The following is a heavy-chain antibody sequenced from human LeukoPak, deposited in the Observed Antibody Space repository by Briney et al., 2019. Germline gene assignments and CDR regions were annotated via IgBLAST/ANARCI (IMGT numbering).Heavy chain of an antibody. CDR2: IYSGGKT. J-gene: IGHJ4*02. CDR1: GFTVSNNY. CDR3: AKHTPSTFDL. V-gene: IGHV3-66*02. Sequence: GGSLRLSCAASGFTVSNNYMSWVRQAPGKALEWVSVIYSGGKTFYAVSVEGRFTISRDKSMNTLFLEMNSLGLEDAAVYYCAKHTPSTFDLWGQGVVVTVSA.